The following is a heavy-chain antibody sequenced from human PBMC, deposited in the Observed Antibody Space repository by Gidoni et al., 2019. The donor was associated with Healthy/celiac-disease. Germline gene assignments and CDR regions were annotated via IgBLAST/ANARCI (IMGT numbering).Heavy chain of an antibody. Sequence: QVQLQESGPGLVKPSETLSLPCTVSGGSISSYYWSWIRQPAGKGLEWIGRIYTSGSTNYNPSLKSRVTMSVDTSKNQFSLKLSSVTAADTAVYYCARDRGIGSSSWTFDYWGQGTLVTVSS. CDR1: GGSISSYY. CDR2: IYTSGST. D-gene: IGHD6-13*01. J-gene: IGHJ4*02. V-gene: IGHV4-4*07. CDR3: ARDRGIGSSSWTFDY.